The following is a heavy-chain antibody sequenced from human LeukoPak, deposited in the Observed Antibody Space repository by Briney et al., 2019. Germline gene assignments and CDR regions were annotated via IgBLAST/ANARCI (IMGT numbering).Heavy chain of an antibody. V-gene: IGHV3-11*01. J-gene: IGHJ4*02. CDR3: ARDYNC. CDR2: ISPSGTVI. Sequence: GGSLRLSCSASGFTFTDYYMSWIRQARGKGLEWVSYISPSGTVIYYGDSVKGRFTISRDNAKKSLYLQVNSLRAEDTAVYYCARDYNCWGQGTLVTVSS. D-gene: IGHD3-10*01. CDR1: GFTFTDYY.